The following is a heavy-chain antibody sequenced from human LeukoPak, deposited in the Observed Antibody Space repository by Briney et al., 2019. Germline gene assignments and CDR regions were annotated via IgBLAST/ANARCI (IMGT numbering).Heavy chain of an antibody. Sequence: SQTLSLTCAISGDGVSSNSAAWNWIRQSPSRGLEWLGRTYYRSKWYNDYAVSVKSRITINPDTSKNQFSLQLNSVTPEDTAVYYCARALSSDYYGSGSYHWFDPWGQGTLVTVSS. D-gene: IGHD3-10*01. CDR2: TYYRSKWYN. CDR1: GDGVSSNSAA. V-gene: IGHV6-1*01. CDR3: ARALSSDYYGSGSYHWFDP. J-gene: IGHJ5*02.